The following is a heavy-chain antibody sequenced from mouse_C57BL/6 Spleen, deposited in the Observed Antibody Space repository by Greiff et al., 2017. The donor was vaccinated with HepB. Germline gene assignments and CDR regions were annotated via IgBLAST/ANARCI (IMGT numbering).Heavy chain of an antibody. CDR2: INPSSGYT. CDR3: AIVASPGTIAMDY. CDR1: GYTFTSYW. D-gene: IGHD1-1*01. Sequence: QVTLKVSGAELAKPGASVKLSCKASGYTFTSYWMHWVKQRPGQGLEWIGYINPSSGYTKYNQKFKDKATLTADKSSSTAYMQLSSLTYEDSAVYYCAIVASPGTIAMDYWGQGTSVTVSS. J-gene: IGHJ4*01. V-gene: IGHV1-7*01.